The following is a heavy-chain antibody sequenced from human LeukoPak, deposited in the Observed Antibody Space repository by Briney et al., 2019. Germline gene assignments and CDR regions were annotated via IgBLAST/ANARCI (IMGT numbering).Heavy chain of an antibody. CDR2: IRREGYGGTT. V-gene: IGHV3-49*03. J-gene: IGHJ6*04. Sequence: GRSLRLSCTASGFNFGDYSLSWFRQAPGVGLEWVAFIRREGYGGTTEYAASVKGRFTISRDDSKSIAYLQMNSLKTGDTGVYYCTRDHDFWRGPLDVWGKGTTVTVSS. CDR3: TRDHDFWRGPLDV. CDR1: GFNFGDYS. D-gene: IGHD3-3*01.